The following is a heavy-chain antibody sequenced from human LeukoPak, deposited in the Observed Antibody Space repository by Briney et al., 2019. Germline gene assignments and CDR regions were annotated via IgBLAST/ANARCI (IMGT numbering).Heavy chain of an antibody. CDR2: IDARSGIT. CDR1: GFTFSSYS. D-gene: IGHD3-3*01. V-gene: IGHV3-48*01. J-gene: IGHJ3*02. Sequence: GGSLRLPCAASGFTFSSYSMNWVRQAPGKGLEWVSYIDARSGITYYADSVQGRFTLSRGNARESVFLQMDSLRVDDTAVYYCARTYDFGRGPPGDAFDNWGPGTWVIVSS. CDR3: ARTYDFGRGPPGDAFDN.